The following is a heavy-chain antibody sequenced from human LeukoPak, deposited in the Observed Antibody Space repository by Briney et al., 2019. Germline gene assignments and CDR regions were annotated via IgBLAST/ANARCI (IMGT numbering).Heavy chain of an antibody. V-gene: IGHV3-66*02. CDR1: GFTVNSNY. CDR3: ARSGWLVGARGFDY. D-gene: IGHD1-26*01. CDR2: IYSGGST. Sequence: GGSLRLSCSASGFTVNSNYMSRVRQGPGKRMEWVSVIYSGGSTYYADSVKGRFTISRDNSKNTLYLQMNSLRAEDTAVYYCARSGWLVGARGFDYWGQGTLVTVSS. J-gene: IGHJ4*02.